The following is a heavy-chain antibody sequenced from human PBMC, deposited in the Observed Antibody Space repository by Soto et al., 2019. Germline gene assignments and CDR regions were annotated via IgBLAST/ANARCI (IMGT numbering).Heavy chain of an antibody. D-gene: IGHD1-1*01. J-gene: IGHJ4*02. CDR1: GFTFRSYW. Sequence: ESGGGLVQPGGSLRLSCAASGFTFRSYWMSWVRQAPGKGLEWVANIKQDGSEQYHVDSVKGRFTLSRDNAKNSLYLQMNSLRAEDTAVYYCARDGWTTPFDYWGQGTLVTVSS. CDR2: IKQDGSEQ. CDR3: ARDGWTTPFDY. V-gene: IGHV3-7*01.